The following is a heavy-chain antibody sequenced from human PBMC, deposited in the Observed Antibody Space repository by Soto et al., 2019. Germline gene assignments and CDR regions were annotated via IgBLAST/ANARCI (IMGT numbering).Heavy chain of an antibody. Sequence: EVQLLESGGGLVQPGGSLRLSCAASEFTFSSYAVNWVRQAPGKGLEWVSTLSGSGVATYYADSVKGRFTISRDNSKNTLYLQMNSLRAEHTAVYYCAIGGDSSGYYPDAFDIWGHGTRVTVSS. CDR2: LSGSGVAT. V-gene: IGHV3-23*01. CDR3: AIGGDSSGYYPDAFDI. J-gene: IGHJ3*02. D-gene: IGHD3-22*01. CDR1: EFTFSSYA.